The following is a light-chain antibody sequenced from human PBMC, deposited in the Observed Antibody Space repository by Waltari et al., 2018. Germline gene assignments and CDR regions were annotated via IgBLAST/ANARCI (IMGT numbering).Light chain of an antibody. CDR2: GKN. CDR1: SLRSYY. J-gene: IGLJ2*01. Sequence: SSELTQDPAVSVALGQTVRITCQGDSLRSYYASWYQQKPGQAPVLVIYGKNNPPSGIPDRFSGSSSGNTASLTITGAQAEDEADYYCNSRDSSGNHVVFGGGTKLTVL. CDR3: NSRDSSGNHVV. V-gene: IGLV3-19*01.